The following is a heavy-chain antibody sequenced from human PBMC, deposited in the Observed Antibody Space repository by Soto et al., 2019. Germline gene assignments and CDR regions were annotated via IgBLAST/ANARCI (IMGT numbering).Heavy chain of an antibody. V-gene: IGHV4-4*02. Sequence: QVHLQESGPGLVKPSETLSLTCAISGGSTSSSDWWTWVRQPPGGGLEWIGEIHRAGVTNYNSSLKSRLTISLDHSRNQFSLSLTSVTAADAAVYFCAGRPEIHPRWGQGILVPVSS. CDR2: IHRAGVT. CDR3: AGRPEIHPR. J-gene: IGHJ4*02. CDR1: GGSTSSSDW. D-gene: IGHD1-26*01.